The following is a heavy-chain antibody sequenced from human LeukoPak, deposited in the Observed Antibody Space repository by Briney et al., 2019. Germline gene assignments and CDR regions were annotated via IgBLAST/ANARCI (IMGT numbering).Heavy chain of an antibody. D-gene: IGHD3-10*01. CDR2: IYYSGTT. CDR3: ARANEETFGEWYFDY. Sequence: SQTLSLTCTVSGGSISSGGYYWSWIRQHPGKGLEWIGYIYYSGTTYYNPSLQSRVTISVDTSKNQFSLKLSSVTAADTAVYYCARANEETFGEWYFDYWGQGTLVTVSS. J-gene: IGHJ4*02. V-gene: IGHV4-30-4*08. CDR1: GGSISSGGYY.